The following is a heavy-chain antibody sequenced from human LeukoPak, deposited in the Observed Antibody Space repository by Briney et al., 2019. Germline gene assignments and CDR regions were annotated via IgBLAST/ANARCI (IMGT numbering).Heavy chain of an antibody. CDR1: GFSFSSYA. Sequence: QTGGSLRLSCAATGFSFSSYALSWVRQAPGKGLEWVSAISSGGDRTYYVDSVTGRFTISRDNSKNMLFLQMSSLRAEDAAMYYCTREAIATGYAYDWGQGTLVTVFS. D-gene: IGHD3-16*01. CDR3: TREAIATGYAYD. CDR2: ISSGGDRT. V-gene: IGHV3-23*01. J-gene: IGHJ4*02.